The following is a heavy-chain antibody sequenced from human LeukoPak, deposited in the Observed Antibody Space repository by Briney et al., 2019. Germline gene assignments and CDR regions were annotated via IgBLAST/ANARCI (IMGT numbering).Heavy chain of an antibody. V-gene: IGHV1-8*03. CDR1: RYTFTSYD. CDR3: ARAVRAPSEYSSSSPFRYYYYMDV. Sequence: ASVKVSCKAYRYTFTSYDINWVRQATGQGLEWMGWMNPNSGNTGYAQEFQGRVTITRNTSISTAYMELSSLRSEDTAVYYCARAVRAPSEYSSSSPFRYYYYMDVWGKGTTVTVSS. CDR2: MNPNSGNT. J-gene: IGHJ6*03. D-gene: IGHD6-6*01.